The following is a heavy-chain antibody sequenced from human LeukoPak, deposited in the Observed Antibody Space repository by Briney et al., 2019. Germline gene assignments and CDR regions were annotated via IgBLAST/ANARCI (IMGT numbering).Heavy chain of an antibody. CDR3: ARDRASGSGKYYFDY. CDR1: AGSISSYY. Sequence: SETLSLTCTVSAGSISSYYWNWLRQPPGKGLEGWGYIYYSGITKYNPSHKRRVTISVGTSKSQFSLTLTSVRAADAAVYYCARDRASGSGKYYFDYWGQGTLVTVSS. J-gene: IGHJ4*02. CDR2: IYYSGIT. D-gene: IGHD3-10*01. V-gene: IGHV4-59*01.